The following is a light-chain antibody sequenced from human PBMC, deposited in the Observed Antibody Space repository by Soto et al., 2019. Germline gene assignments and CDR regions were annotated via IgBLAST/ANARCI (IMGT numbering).Light chain of an antibody. J-gene: IGLJ2*01. CDR3: QTWGTGPYVV. Sequence: QSVLTQSPSASASLGASVKLTCTLSSGHSSYAIAWHQQQPEKGPRYLMKLNSDGSHSKGDEIPDRFSGSSSGAERYLTISSLQSEDEADYYCQTWGTGPYVVFGGGTKLTVL. V-gene: IGLV4-69*01. CDR2: LNSDGSH. CDR1: SGHSSYA.